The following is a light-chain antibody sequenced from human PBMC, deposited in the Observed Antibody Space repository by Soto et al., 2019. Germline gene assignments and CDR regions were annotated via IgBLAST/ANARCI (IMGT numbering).Light chain of an antibody. Sequence: EIVMTQSPATLSVSPGESATLSCRASQSVSSNLAWHQQKPGQAPRILMYDVSTRATGISARFSGSGSGTEFTLTISSLQSEDFAVYYCQQYGSSPITFGQGTRLEIK. J-gene: IGKJ5*01. CDR1: QSVSSN. CDR3: QQYGSSPIT. V-gene: IGKV3-15*01. CDR2: DVS.